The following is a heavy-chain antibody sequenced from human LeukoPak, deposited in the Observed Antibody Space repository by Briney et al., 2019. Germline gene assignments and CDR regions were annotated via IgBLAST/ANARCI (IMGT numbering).Heavy chain of an antibody. D-gene: IGHD3-22*01. Sequence: EASVKVSCKASGGTFSSYAISWVRQAPGQGLEWMGGIIPIFGTANYAQKFQGRVTITTDESTSTAYMELSSLRSEDTAVYYCARSAYYYDSSGYQYYFDYWGQGTLVTVSS. CDR3: ARSAYYYDSSGYQYYFDY. J-gene: IGHJ4*02. CDR1: GGTFSSYA. V-gene: IGHV1-69*05. CDR2: IIPIFGTA.